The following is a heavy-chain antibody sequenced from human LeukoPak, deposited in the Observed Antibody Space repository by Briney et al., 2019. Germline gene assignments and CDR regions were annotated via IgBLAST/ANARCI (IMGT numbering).Heavy chain of an antibody. CDR1: GYTFTSYG. CDR3: ARSTGGTGPSYYYYYYMDV. V-gene: IGHV1-18*01. J-gene: IGHJ6*03. Sequence: GASVKVSCKASGYTFTSYGISWVRQAPGQGLEWMGWISAYNGNTNYAQKLQGRVTMTTDTSTSTAYMELRSLRSDDTAVYYCARSTGGTGPSYYYYYYMDVWGKGTTVTISS. D-gene: IGHD3-16*01. CDR2: ISAYNGNT.